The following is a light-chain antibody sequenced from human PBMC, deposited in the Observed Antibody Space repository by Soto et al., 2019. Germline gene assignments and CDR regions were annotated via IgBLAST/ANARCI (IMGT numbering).Light chain of an antibody. Sequence: DIQMTQSPSTLSASVGDRVTITCRASQSISSWLAWYQQKPGKAPKLLIYDASSLESGVISRFSGSGSGTEFTLPISSLQPDDFATYSCQQYNSYWVAFGQGTKLEIK. CDR2: DAS. J-gene: IGKJ2*01. V-gene: IGKV1-5*01. CDR3: QQYNSYWVA. CDR1: QSISSW.